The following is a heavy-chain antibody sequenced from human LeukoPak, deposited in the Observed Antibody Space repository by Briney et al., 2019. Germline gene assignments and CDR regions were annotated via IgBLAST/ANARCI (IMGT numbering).Heavy chain of an antibody. CDR3: AKRGMTTIKEGFDY. D-gene: IGHD5-24*01. J-gene: IGHJ4*02. Sequence: GGSLRLSCAASGFTFTNYAMSWVRQAPGMGLEWVSAFSGSGGSTYYADSVKGRFTISRDNSKNTLYLQMNSRRAEDTAVYYCAKRGMTTIKEGFDYWGQGTLVTVSS. V-gene: IGHV3-23*01. CDR1: GFTFTNYA. CDR2: FSGSGGST.